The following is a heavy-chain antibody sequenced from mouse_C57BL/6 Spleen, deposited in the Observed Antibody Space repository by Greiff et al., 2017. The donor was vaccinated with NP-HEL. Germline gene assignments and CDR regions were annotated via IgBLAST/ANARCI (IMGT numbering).Heavy chain of an antibody. CDR3: ARSGITTVAIYYDAMDY. CDR1: GYAFSSSW. J-gene: IGHJ4*01. V-gene: IGHV1-82*01. CDR2: IYPGDGDT. Sequence: VQLQQSGPELVKPGASVKISCKASGYAFSSSWMNWVKQRPGKGLEWIGRIYPGDGDTNYNGKFKGKATLTADKSSSTAYMQLSSLTSEDSAVYFCARSGITTVAIYYDAMDYWGQGTSVTVSS. D-gene: IGHD1-1*01.